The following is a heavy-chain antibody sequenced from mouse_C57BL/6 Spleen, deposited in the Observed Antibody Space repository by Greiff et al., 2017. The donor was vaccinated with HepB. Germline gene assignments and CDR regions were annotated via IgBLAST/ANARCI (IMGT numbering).Heavy chain of an antibody. V-gene: IGHV5-15*01. Sequence: DVKLVESGGGLVQPGGSLKLSCAASGFTFSDYGMAWARQAPRKGPEWVAFISNLAYSIYYADTVTGRFTIARENAKNTLYLEMSSLRSEDTAMYYCARALWLRRGYYAMDYWGQGTSVTVSS. CDR2: ISNLAYSI. J-gene: IGHJ4*01. CDR3: ARALWLRRGYYAMDY. CDR1: GFTFSDYG. D-gene: IGHD2-2*01.